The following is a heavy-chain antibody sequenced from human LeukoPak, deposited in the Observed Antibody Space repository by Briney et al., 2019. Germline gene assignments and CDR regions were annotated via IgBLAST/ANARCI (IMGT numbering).Heavy chain of an antibody. Sequence: ASVKVSCKASGYTFTSYGISWVRQAPGQGLEWMGWINPNSGGTNYAQKFQGRVTMTRDTSISTAYMELSRLRSDDTAVYYCARDQGPSSGSYYLLFNYYGMDVWGQGTTVTVSS. D-gene: IGHD3-10*01. CDR3: ARDQGPSSGSYYLLFNYYGMDV. CDR2: INPNSGGT. V-gene: IGHV1-2*02. CDR1: GYTFTSYG. J-gene: IGHJ6*02.